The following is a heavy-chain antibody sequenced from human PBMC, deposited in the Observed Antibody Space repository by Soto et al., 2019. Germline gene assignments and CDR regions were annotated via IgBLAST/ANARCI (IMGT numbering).Heavy chain of an antibody. CDR2: IYYSGST. Sequence: PSETLSLTCTVSGGSISSGGYYWSWIRQHPGKGLEWIGYIYYSGSTYYNPSLKSRVTISVDTSKNQFSLKLSSVTAADTAVYYCARAGWSGGSCQPKHWFDPWGQGTLVTVSS. CDR3: ARAGWSGGSCQPKHWFDP. V-gene: IGHV4-31*03. D-gene: IGHD2-15*01. J-gene: IGHJ5*02. CDR1: GGSISSGGYY.